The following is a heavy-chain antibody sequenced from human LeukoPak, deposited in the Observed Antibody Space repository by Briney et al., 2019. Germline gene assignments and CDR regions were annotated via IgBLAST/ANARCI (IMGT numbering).Heavy chain of an antibody. CDR1: GFTYSSYS. D-gene: IGHD3-10*01. J-gene: IGHJ4*02. CDR3: ASSELLMVRGALSDY. Sequence: PGGSLRLSCAASGFTYSSYSMNWVRQAPGKGLEWVSSISSSSSYIYYADSVKGRFTISRDNAKNSLYLQMNSLRAEDTAVYYCASSELLMVRGALSDYWGQGTLVTVSS. CDR2: ISSSSSYI. V-gene: IGHV3-21*01.